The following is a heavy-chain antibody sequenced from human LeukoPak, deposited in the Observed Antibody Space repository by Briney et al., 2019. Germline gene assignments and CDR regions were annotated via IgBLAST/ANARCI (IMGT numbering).Heavy chain of an antibody. Sequence: PGGSLRLSCAASGFTFSSYAMSWVRQAPGKGLEWVSAISGSGGSTYYADFVKGRFTISRDNSKNTLYLQMNSLRAEDTAVYYCAKSVVRGVTLPDYWGQGTLVTVSS. CDR1: GFTFSSYA. V-gene: IGHV3-23*01. CDR3: AKSVVRGVTLPDY. D-gene: IGHD3-10*01. J-gene: IGHJ4*02. CDR2: ISGSGGST.